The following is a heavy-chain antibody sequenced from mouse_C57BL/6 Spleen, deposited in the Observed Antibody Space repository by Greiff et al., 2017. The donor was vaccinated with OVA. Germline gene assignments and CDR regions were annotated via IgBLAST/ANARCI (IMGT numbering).Heavy chain of an antibody. CDR2: INPNNGGT. J-gene: IGHJ3*01. CDR1: GYTFTDYN. V-gene: IGHV1-22*01. D-gene: IGHD1-1*01. CDR3: ARENGSSSAWFAY. Sequence: EVKLMESGPELVKPGASVKMSCKASGYTFTDYNMHWVKQSHGKSLEWIGYINPNNGGTSYNQKFKGKATLTVNKSSSTAYMELRSLTSEDSAVYYCARENGSSSAWFAYWGQGTLVTVSA.